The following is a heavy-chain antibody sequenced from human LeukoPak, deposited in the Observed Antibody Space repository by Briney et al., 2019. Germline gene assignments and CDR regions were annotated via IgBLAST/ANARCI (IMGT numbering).Heavy chain of an antibody. D-gene: IGHD2-15*01. CDR3: ARDRSVRYFDY. Sequence: PRRSLRLSCAASGFTFSSYGMHWVRQAPGKGLESVAVIWYDGSNKYYADSVKGRFTISRDTPKNTLYLQMNSLRAEDTAVYYCARDRSVRYFDYWGQGALVTVSS. CDR2: IWYDGSNK. J-gene: IGHJ4*02. CDR1: GFTFSSYG. V-gene: IGHV3-33*01.